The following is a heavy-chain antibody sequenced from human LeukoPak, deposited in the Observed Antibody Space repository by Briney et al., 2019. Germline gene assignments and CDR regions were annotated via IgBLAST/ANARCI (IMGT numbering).Heavy chain of an antibody. Sequence: PSETLSLTCTVSGGSISSSSYYWGWIRQPPGKGLEWIGSIYYSGSTYYNPSLKSRVTISVDTSKNQFSLKLSSVTAADTAVYYCARHVSGWYKIDYWGQGTLVTVSS. D-gene: IGHD6-19*01. CDR1: GGSISSSSYY. J-gene: IGHJ4*02. V-gene: IGHV4-39*01. CDR2: IYYSGST. CDR3: ARHVSGWYKIDY.